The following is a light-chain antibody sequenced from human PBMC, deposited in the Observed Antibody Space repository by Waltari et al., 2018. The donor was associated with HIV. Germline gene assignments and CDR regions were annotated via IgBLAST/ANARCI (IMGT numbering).Light chain of an antibody. V-gene: IGLV1-51*01. J-gene: IGLJ1*01. Sequence: QSVLTQPPSVSAAPGQTVTISCSGSTPTLANKNIPWYQQFPGSAPRVLIYDNNKRPSGIPDRFSGSQSATSATLTIAGLQTGDEADYFCGTWDSSLSADVFGTGTSVTVL. CDR1: TPTLANKN. CDR2: DNN. CDR3: GTWDSSLSADV.